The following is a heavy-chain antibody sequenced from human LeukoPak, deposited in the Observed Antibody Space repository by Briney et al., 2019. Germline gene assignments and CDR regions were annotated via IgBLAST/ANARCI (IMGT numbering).Heavy chain of an antibody. CDR2: ISYDGSNK. CDR3: ANAMMGIAAAGPF. Sequence: GGSLRLSCEASGFTFSSYGMHWVRQAPGKGLEWVAVISYDGSNKYYADSVKGRFTISRDNSKNTLYLQMNSLRAEDTAVYYCANAMMGIAAAGPFWGQGTLVTVSS. J-gene: IGHJ4*02. V-gene: IGHV3-30*18. CDR1: GFTFSSYG. D-gene: IGHD6-13*01.